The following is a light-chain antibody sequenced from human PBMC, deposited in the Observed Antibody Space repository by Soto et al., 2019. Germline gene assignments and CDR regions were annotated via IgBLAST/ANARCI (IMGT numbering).Light chain of an antibody. V-gene: IGKV3D-15*01. J-gene: IGKJ4*01. CDR2: GAS. CDR1: QSVSSN. Sequence: ETVMTQSPGTLSVSPGESATLSCGTSQSVSSNLAWYQQKPGQAPRLLIYGASTRATGIPARFSGSGSGTEFTLTTSYLRPEDPAGYFCQQYHDSVTFGGGTRVEI. CDR3: QQYHDSVT.